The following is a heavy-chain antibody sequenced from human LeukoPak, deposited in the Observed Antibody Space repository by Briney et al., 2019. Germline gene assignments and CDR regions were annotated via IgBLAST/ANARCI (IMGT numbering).Heavy chain of an antibody. Sequence: SGGSMRLSCAASGFTFSNHALSWVRQTPREGLEWVSFIDGSGGSTYYADSVKGRVTVSRDNSKNTLYLQMTSLRGEDTAVYYCAKRVAEGSFDYWGLGTLVTVSS. CDR3: AKRVAEGSFDY. V-gene: IGHV3-23*01. CDR2: IDGSGGST. D-gene: IGHD6-6*01. J-gene: IGHJ4*02. CDR1: GFTFSNHA.